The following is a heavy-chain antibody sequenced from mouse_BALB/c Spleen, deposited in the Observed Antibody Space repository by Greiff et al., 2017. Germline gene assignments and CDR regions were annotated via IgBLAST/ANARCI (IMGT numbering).Heavy chain of an antibody. V-gene: IGHV1S81*02. Sequence: VQLLQSGPELVRPGVSVKLSCKASGYTFTSYWMPWIKQRPEQGLERIGEINPSNGGTNYNEKFKSKATLTVDKSSSIAYMQLSSLTSEDSAVYYCARWEADNCGWFAYWGQGTLVTVSA. CDR3: ARWEADNCGWFAY. CDR1: GYTFTSYW. J-gene: IGHJ3*01. CDR2: INPSNGGT. D-gene: IGHD1-3*01.